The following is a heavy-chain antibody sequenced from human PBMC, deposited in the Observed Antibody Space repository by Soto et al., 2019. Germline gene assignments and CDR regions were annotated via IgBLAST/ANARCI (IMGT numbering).Heavy chain of an antibody. CDR2: LIHGGST. Sequence: PAETLSLTCAIYVAPLGGFHWTWLRQAPGKGLEWIGELIHGGSTNYNPSLKGRVSFSLDTSKNQFSLHLMSVTAADTAVYYCARSPLGYDYVRQTWREVGDSFDIWGRGTLVTVSS. CDR1: VAPLGGFH. CDR3: ARSPLGYDYVRQTWREVGDSFDI. J-gene: IGHJ3*02. D-gene: IGHD3-16*01. V-gene: IGHV4-34*12.